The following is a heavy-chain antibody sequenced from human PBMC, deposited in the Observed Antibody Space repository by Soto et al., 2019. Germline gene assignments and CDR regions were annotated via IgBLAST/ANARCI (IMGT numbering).Heavy chain of an antibody. CDR3: ARQKGYYDSSGYDH. J-gene: IGHJ4*02. D-gene: IGHD3-22*01. CDR2: ISGGGGSTI. Sequence: GSLRLSCAASGFTFSDYYINWIRQAPGKGLEWVSYISGGGGSTIYYTDSVKGRFTISRDNAKNSLYLQMNSLRVEDTAVYYCARQKGYYDSSGYDHWGQGTLVTVSS. V-gene: IGHV3-11*01. CDR1: GFTFSDYY.